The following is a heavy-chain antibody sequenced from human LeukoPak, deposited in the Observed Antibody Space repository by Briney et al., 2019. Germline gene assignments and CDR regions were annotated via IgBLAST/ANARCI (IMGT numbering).Heavy chain of an antibody. CDR3: ARGLIVVVPAAPTHAFDI. CDR1: GGTFSSYA. CDR2: IIPIFGTA. Sequence: ASVKVSCKASGGTFSSYAISWVRQAPGQGLEWMGRIIPIFGTANYAQKFQGRVTITTDESTSTAYMELSSLRSEDTAVYYCARGLIVVVPAAPTHAFDIWGQGTMVTVSS. D-gene: IGHD2-2*01. J-gene: IGHJ3*02. V-gene: IGHV1-69*05.